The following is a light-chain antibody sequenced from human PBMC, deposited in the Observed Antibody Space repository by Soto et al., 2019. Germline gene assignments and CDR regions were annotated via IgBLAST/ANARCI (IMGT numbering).Light chain of an antibody. CDR2: GAS. CDR1: QSVSSN. Sequence: EIVMTHSPGTLSVSPGERATLSCRASQSVSSNLAWYQQKPGQAPSLLIYGASTRATGIPARFSGSGSGTEFALTIRSLQSEDFAVYYCQQYNNWPRTFGQGTKV. V-gene: IGKV3-15*01. J-gene: IGKJ1*01. CDR3: QQYNNWPRT.